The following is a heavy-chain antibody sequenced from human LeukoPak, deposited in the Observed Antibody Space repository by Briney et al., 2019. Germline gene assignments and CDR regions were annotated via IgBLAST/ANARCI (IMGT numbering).Heavy chain of an antibody. CDR1: GSTFSNFD. CDR2: ITGSGITT. D-gene: IGHD6-19*01. V-gene: IGHV3-23*01. CDR3: AKGRGGFSSGWYYDY. J-gene: IGHJ4*02. Sequence: GGSLRLSCAVSGSTFSNFDMSWVRQAPGRGLEWVSGITGSGITTYYAGSVKGRFTISRDNSKNTLYLQMNSLRAEDTAMYYCAKGRGGFSSGWYYDYWGQGTLVTASS.